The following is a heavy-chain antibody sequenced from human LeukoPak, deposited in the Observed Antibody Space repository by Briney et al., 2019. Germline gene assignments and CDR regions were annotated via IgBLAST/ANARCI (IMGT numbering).Heavy chain of an antibody. V-gene: IGHV3-30*02. CDR3: ARDRRYYYDSSDYYHDAFDI. J-gene: IGHJ3*02. D-gene: IGHD3-22*01. CDR1: GFTFSNFG. CDR2: IRHDTSDK. Sequence: GGSLRLSCATSGFTFSNFGMHWVRQAPGKGLEWVAFIRHDTSDKYYADSVKGRFTISRDNSKNTLYLQMNSLIAEDTAVYYCARDRRYYYDSSDYYHDAFDIWGQGTMVTVSS.